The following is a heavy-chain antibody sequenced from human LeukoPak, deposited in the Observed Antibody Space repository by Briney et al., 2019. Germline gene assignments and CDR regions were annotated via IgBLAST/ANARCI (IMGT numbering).Heavy chain of an antibody. Sequence: QPGRSLRLSCAASGFTFSSYAMHWVRQAPGKGLEWVAVIWYDGSNKYYADSVKGRFTISRDNSKNTLYLQMNSLRAEDTAVYYCARDRGGGWYNPNPDYWGQGTLVTVSS. V-gene: IGHV3-33*08. D-gene: IGHD6-19*01. J-gene: IGHJ4*02. CDR3: ARDRGGGWYNPNPDY. CDR1: GFTFSSYA. CDR2: IWYDGSNK.